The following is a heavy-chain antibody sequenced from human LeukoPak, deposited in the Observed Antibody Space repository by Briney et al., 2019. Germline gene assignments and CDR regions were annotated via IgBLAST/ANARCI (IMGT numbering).Heavy chain of an antibody. J-gene: IGHJ6*02. CDR1: GYTFTSYG. D-gene: IGHD3-10*01. CDR3: ARVLFEFGEYCYYYYGMDV. CDR2: ISAYNGNT. V-gene: IGHV1-18*01. Sequence: GASVKVSCKASGYTFTSYGISWVRQAPGQGLEWMGWISAYNGNTNYAQKLQGRVTMTTDTSTSTAYMELRSLRSDDTAVYYCARVLFEFGEYCYYYYGMDVWGQGTTVTVSS.